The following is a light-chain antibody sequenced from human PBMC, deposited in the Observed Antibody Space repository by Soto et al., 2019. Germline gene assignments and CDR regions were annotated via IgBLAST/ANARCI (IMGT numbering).Light chain of an antibody. J-gene: IGLJ2*01. Sequence: QSVLTQPASVSGSPGQSITISCTGTSSDVGAYNYVSWYQQHPGNAPKLMIYDVSNRPSGVSNRFSGSKSGNTASLTISGLQAEDEAAYYCSSYTRSSPLVFGGGTQLTVL. CDR2: DVS. CDR1: SSDVGAYNY. V-gene: IGLV2-14*03. CDR3: SSYTRSSPLV.